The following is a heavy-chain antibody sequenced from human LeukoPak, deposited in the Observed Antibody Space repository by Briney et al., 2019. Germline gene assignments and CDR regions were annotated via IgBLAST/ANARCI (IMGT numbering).Heavy chain of an antibody. CDR3: ARDRGSYGYEIDY. Sequence: GGSLRLSCAASGFTFSSYGMHWVRQAPGKRLEWVAVISYDGSNKYYADSVKGRFTISRDNSKNSLYLQMNSLRAEDTAVYYCARDRGSYGYEIDYWGQGTLVTVSS. CDR1: GFTFSSYG. CDR2: ISYDGSNK. J-gene: IGHJ4*02. D-gene: IGHD1-26*01. V-gene: IGHV3-30*03.